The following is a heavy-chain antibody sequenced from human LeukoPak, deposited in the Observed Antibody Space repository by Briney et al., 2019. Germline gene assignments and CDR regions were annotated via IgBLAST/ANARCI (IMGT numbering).Heavy chain of an antibody. Sequence: ASVKVSCKASGYTFTSYYMHWVRQAPGQGLEWMGIINPSGGSTSYAQKFQGRVTMTRDTSTSTVYMELSSLRSEDTAVYYCAREFTMVRAVIQYYFDYWGQGTLVTVSS. CDR2: INPSGGST. V-gene: IGHV1-46*01. CDR3: AREFTMVRAVIQYYFDY. D-gene: IGHD3-10*01. J-gene: IGHJ4*02. CDR1: GYTFTSYY.